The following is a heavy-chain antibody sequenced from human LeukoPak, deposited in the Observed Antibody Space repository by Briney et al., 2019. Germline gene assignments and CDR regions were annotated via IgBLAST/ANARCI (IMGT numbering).Heavy chain of an antibody. J-gene: IGHJ4*02. CDR2: ISAYNGNT. D-gene: IGHD3-16*02. CDR1: GYTFTSYG. Sequence: GASVKVSCKASGYTFTSYGISWVRQAPGQGLEWMGWISAYNGNTNYAQKLQGRVTMTTDTSTSTAYMELRSLRSDDTAVYYCARGTTELSLYRPEADYWGQGTLVTVSS. V-gene: IGHV1-18*01. CDR3: ARGTTELSLYRPEADY.